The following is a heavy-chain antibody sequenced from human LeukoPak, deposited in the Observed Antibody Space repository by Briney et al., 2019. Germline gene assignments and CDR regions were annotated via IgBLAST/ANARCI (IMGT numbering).Heavy chain of an antibody. CDR2: IYYSGST. CDR1: GGSISSYY. V-gene: IGHV4-30-4*08. J-gene: IGHJ5*02. Sequence: TLSLTCTVSGGSISSYYWSWIRQPPGKGLEWIGYIYYSGSTYYNPSLKSRVTISVDTSKNQFSLKLSSVTAADTAVYYCARVNPVTVNCDPWGQGTLVTVSS. D-gene: IGHD4-17*01. CDR3: ARVNPVTVNCDP.